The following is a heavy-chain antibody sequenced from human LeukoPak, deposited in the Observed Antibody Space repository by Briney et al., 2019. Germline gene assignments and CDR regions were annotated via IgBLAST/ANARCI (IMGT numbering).Heavy chain of an antibody. D-gene: IGHD2-15*01. CDR3: ARRLGYCSGGGCYWAWFDP. J-gene: IGHJ5*02. CDR2: IYYSGST. CDR1: GGSISSSSYY. V-gene: IGHV4-39*07. Sequence: SETLSLTCTVSGGSISSSSYYWGWIRQPPGKGLEWIGSIYYSGSTYYNPSLKSRVTISVDTSKNQFSLKLSSVTAADTAVYYCARRLGYCSGGGCYWAWFDPWGQGTLVTVSS.